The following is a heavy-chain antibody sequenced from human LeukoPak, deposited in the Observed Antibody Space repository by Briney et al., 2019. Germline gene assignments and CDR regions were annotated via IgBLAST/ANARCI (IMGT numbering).Heavy chain of an antibody. CDR3: ARVGGITIFFNWFDP. D-gene: IGHD3-9*01. CDR2: ISAYNGNT. CDR1: GYTFTSYG. V-gene: IGHV1-18*01. Sequence: GASVKVSCKASGYTFTSYGISWVRQAPGQGLEWMGWISAYNGNTNYAQKLQGRVTMTTDTPTSTAYMELRSLRSDDTAVYYCARVGGITIFFNWFDPWGQGSLVTVSS. J-gene: IGHJ5*02.